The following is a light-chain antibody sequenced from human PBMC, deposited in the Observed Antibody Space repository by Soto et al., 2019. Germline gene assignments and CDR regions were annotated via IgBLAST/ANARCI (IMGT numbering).Light chain of an antibody. Sequence: QSVLTQPPSASGSPGQSITISCTGTSSDVGGYNYVSWYQQHPGKAPKLMIYEVSNRPSGVSNRFSGSKSGNTASLTISGLQAEDEADYYCSSYTRSSTYVFGTGTKVTVL. CDR2: EVS. CDR1: SSDVGGYNY. J-gene: IGLJ1*01. CDR3: SSYTRSSTYV. V-gene: IGLV2-14*01.